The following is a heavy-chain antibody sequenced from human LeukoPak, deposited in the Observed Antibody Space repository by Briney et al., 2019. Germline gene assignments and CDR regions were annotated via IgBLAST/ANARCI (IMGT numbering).Heavy chain of an antibody. V-gene: IGHV1-2*02. CDR3: ARVLWFGEVDTFDI. CDR1: GYTFTGYY. D-gene: IGHD3-10*01. CDR2: INPNSGDT. J-gene: IGHJ3*02. Sequence: ASVKVSCKASGYTFTGYYMHWVRQAPGQGLEWMGWINPNSGDTNYAQKFQGRVTMTRDTSISTAYMELSRLRSDDTAIYYCARVLWFGEVDTFDIWGQGTLVIVSS.